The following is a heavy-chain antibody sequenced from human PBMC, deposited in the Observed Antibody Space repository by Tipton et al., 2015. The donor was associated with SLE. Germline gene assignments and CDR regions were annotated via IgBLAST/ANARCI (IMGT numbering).Heavy chain of an antibody. D-gene: IGHD6-19*01. CDR2: IRGKTDGGTT. CDR1: GFSFTNAW. J-gene: IGHJ4*02. CDR3: TTDAYATGWYAPN. Sequence: SLRLSCAASGFSFTNAWLNWVRQTPGKGLEWVGRIRGKTDGGTTDYAGPVKGRFTISRDDSKDTLYLQMNSLIIEDTAVYYCTTDAYATGWYAPNWGQGTLVTVSP. V-gene: IGHV3-15*07.